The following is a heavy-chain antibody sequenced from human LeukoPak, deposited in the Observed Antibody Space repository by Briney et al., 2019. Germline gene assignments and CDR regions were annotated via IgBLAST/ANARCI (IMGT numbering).Heavy chain of an antibody. V-gene: IGHV3-33*01. CDR2: IWYDGSNK. Sequence: PGRSLRLSCAASGFTFSSYGMHWVRQAPGKGQEWVAVIWYDGSNKYYADSVKGRFTISRDNSKNTLYLQMNSLRAEDTAVYYCARNYGSGSYYPDYWGQGTLVTVSS. CDR3: ARNYGSGSYYPDY. J-gene: IGHJ4*02. D-gene: IGHD3-10*01. CDR1: GFTFSSYG.